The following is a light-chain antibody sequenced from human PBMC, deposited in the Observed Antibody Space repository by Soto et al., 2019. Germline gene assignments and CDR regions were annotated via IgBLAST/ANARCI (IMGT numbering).Light chain of an antibody. Sequence: LTQPPSASGTPGQRVTISCSGSSSNIGSNYVYWYPQLPGTAPKLLIYRNNQRPSGVPDRFSGSKSGTSASLAISGLRSEDEADYYCAAWDDSLVFGGGTKLTVL. CDR1: SSNIGSNY. CDR2: RNN. J-gene: IGLJ2*01. CDR3: AAWDDSLV. V-gene: IGLV1-47*01.